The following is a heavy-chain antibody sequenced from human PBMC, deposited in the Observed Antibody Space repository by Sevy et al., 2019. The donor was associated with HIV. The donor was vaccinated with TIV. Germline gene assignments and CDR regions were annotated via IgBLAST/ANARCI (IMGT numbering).Heavy chain of an antibody. CDR3: ARAYCSGGRCYSLAS. D-gene: IGHD2-15*01. J-gene: IGHJ5*02. CDR2: NSPHNGDT. V-gene: IGHV1-18*01. Sequence: ASVKVSCKVSGYTFNTYRIHWLRQAPGQGLEWMGWNSPHNGDTNYAQRLQGRVTMLTDTSSSTAYMELKSLRSDDTAVYYCARAYCSGGRCYSLASWGQGTLVTVSS. CDR1: GYTFNTYR.